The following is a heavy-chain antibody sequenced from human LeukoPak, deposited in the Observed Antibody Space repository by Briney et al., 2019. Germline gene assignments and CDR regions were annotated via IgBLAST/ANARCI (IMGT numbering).Heavy chain of an antibody. CDR1: AFIFSNYG. J-gene: IGHJ4*02. D-gene: IGHD3-3*01. CDR2: IRYDGSRK. CDR3: AKDSPYRDDFWISPLDN. V-gene: IGHV3-30*02. Sequence: GGSLRLSCAASAFIFSNYGMHWVRQAPDKGLEWVAFIRYDGSRKYYADSVKGRFTISRDNSKNTLYLQMNSLRAEDTAVYYCAKDSPYRDDFWISPLDNWGQGALVTVSS.